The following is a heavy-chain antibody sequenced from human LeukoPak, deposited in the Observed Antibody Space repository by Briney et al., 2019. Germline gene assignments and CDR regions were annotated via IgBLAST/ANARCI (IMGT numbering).Heavy chain of an antibody. CDR3: AKDHSSGWYFDY. CDR1: GFTFSSDG. CDR2: ISYDGSNK. Sequence: PGGSLRLSCAASGFTFSSDGMHWVRQAPGKGLEWVAVISYDGSNKYYGDSVKGRFTISRDNSKNTVYLQMNSLRADDTAVYYCAKDHSSGWYFDYWGRGTLVTVSS. V-gene: IGHV3-30*18. D-gene: IGHD6-19*01. J-gene: IGHJ4*02.